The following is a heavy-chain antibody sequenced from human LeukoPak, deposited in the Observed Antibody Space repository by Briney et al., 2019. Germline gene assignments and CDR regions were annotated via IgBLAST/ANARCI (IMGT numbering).Heavy chain of an antibody. CDR3: ARDLGPLDPDPTRQIAAAGIGGY. CDR1: GYTFTSYG. D-gene: IGHD6-13*01. V-gene: IGHV1-46*01. J-gene: IGHJ4*02. CDR2: INPSGGST. Sequence: ASVKVSCKASGYTFTSYGISWVRQAPGQGLEWMGIINPSGGSTSYAPKFQGRVTITRDTSASTAYMELSSLRSEDTAVYYCARDLGPLDPDPTRQIAAAGIGGYWGQGTLVTVSS.